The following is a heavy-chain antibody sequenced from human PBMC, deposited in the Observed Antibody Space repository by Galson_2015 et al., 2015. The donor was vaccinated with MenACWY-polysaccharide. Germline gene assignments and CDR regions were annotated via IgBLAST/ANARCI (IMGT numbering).Heavy chain of an antibody. D-gene: IGHD2-2*01. J-gene: IGHJ6*02. V-gene: IGHV1-46*01. CDR1: GYTLTSKY. CDR3: ARDGLVGVSSPRGMDV. CDR2: INPSSGST. Sequence: SVKVSCKASGYTLTSKYLQWVRQAPGQGLEWMGVINPSSGSTAYAQKFQGRVSMTRDTSTSTVYMEVSSLRSEDTAVYFCARDGLVGVSSPRGMDVRGQGTTVTVS.